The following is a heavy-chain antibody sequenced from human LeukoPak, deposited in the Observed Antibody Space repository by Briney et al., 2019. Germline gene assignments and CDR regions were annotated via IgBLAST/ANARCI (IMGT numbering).Heavy chain of an antibody. CDR3: TTDMLDITMIGGIDY. CDR1: GFTFSNAW. D-gene: IGHD3-22*01. V-gene: IGHV3-15*01. Sequence: GGSLRLSCAASGFTFSNAWMSWVRQAPGKGLEWVGRIKSKTDGGTTDYAAPVKGRFTISRDDSKNTLYLQMNSLKTEDTAVYYCTTDMLDITMIGGIDYWGQGTLVTVSS. CDR2: IKSKTDGGTT. J-gene: IGHJ4*02.